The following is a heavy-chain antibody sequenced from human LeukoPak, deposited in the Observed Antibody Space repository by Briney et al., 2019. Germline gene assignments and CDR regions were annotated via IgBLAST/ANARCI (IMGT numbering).Heavy chain of an antibody. CDR3: ARGGYSSSSYFDY. D-gene: IGHD6-6*01. V-gene: IGHV4-31*03. J-gene: IGHJ4*02. Sequence: SETLSLTCTVSGVSISSGGYYWSWIRQHPGKGLEWIGYMYFSGITSYNPSLKSRVTISVDTSKNQFSLKLSSVTAADTAVYYCARGGYSSSSYFDYWGQGTLVTVSS. CDR2: MYFSGIT. CDR1: GVSISSGGYY.